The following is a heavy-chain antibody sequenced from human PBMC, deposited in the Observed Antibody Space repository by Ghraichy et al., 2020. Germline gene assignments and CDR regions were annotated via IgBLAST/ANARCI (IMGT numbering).Heavy chain of an antibody. J-gene: IGHJ3*02. D-gene: IGHD3-22*01. CDR3: ARDTYYYDSSGYPTGAFDI. CDR1: GFTFSSYS. CDR2: ISSSSSYI. Sequence: GGSLRLSCAASGFTFSSYSMNWVRQAPGKGLEWVSSISSSSSYIYYADSVKGRFTISRDNAKNSLYLQMNSLRAEDTAVYYCARDTYYYDSSGYPTGAFDICGQGTMVTVSS. V-gene: IGHV3-21*01.